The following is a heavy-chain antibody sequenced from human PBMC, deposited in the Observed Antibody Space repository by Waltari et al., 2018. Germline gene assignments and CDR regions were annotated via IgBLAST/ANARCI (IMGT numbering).Heavy chain of an antibody. D-gene: IGHD3-16*01. CDR2: RKTTSDGGTT. CDR1: GFSFTNAW. V-gene: IGHV3-15*02. J-gene: IGHJ4*02. Sequence: EVQLVESGGALVKPGESLRLSCAASGFSFTNAWMSWVRQAPGKGREWVGRRKTTSDGGTTDYAAPVKGRFTISRDDSRNTLYLQMNNLATEDTAMYYCTTNSWYGGDYWGQGTLVTVSS. CDR3: TTNSWYGGDY.